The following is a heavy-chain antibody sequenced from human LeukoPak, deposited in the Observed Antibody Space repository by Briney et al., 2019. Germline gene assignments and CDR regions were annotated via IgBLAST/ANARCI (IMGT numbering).Heavy chain of an antibody. V-gene: IGHV4-39*01. CDR2: IYYSGST. J-gene: IGHJ4*02. D-gene: IGHD4-17*01. CDR3: ARHTVTTLFDY. Sequence: SETLSLTCTVSGGSISSSSYYWGWIRQPPGKGLEWIGSIYYSGSTYYNPSLKSRVTISVDTSKNQFSLKLTSVTAADTAVYYCARHTVTTLFDYWGQGTLVTVSS. CDR1: GGSISSSSYY.